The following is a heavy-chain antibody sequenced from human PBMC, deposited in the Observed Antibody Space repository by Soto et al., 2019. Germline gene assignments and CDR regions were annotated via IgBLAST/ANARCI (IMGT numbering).Heavy chain of an antibody. Sequence: GGSLRLSCAASGFTFSSYWMSWVRQAPGKGLEWVANIKQDGSEKYYVDSVKGRFTISRDNAKNSLYLQMNSLRAEDTAVYYCARDRGSSGWSWEDYFDYWGQGTLVTVSS. D-gene: IGHD6-19*01. V-gene: IGHV3-7*05. CDR2: IKQDGSEK. J-gene: IGHJ4*02. CDR1: GFTFSSYW. CDR3: ARDRGSSGWSWEDYFDY.